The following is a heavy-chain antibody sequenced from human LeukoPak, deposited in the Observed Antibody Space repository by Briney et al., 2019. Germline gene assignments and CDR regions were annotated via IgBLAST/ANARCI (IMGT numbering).Heavy chain of an antibody. Sequence: GGSLRLSCAASGFTFSSYAMHWVRQAPGQGLEWVAVISYDGSNKYYANSVKGRFTISRDNSKNTLYLQMNSLRAEDTAGYYCAGADFVVVPAAIMAAFFDYWAREPWSPSPQ. CDR3: AGADFVVVPAAIMAAFFDY. J-gene: IGHJ4*02. CDR1: GFTFSSYA. V-gene: IGHV3-30*04. CDR2: ISYDGSNK. D-gene: IGHD2-2*02.